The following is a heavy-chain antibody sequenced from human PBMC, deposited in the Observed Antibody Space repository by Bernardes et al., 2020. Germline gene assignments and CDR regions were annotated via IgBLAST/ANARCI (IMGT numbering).Heavy chain of an antibody. CDR2: IYPGDSDT. J-gene: IGHJ3*02. CDR1: GYSFTSYW. Sequence: GASLKISCKGSGYSFTSYWIGWVRQMPGKGLEWMGIIYPGDSDTRYSPSFQGQVTISADKSISTAYLQWSSLKASDTAMYYCATVVVVAATERTDAFDIWGQGTMVTVSS. CDR3: ATVVVVAATERTDAFDI. D-gene: IGHD2-15*01. V-gene: IGHV5-51*01.